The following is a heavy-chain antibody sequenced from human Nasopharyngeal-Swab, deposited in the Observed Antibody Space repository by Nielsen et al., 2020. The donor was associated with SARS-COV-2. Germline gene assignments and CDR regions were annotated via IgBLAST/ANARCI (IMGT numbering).Heavy chain of an antibody. CDR1: GGTFSRYA. CDR2: TIPMFGTT. Sequence: SLKISSTASGGTFSRYAISWVPQAPGHGLEWMAGTIPMFGTTDYVQRFQDRVTVTADDSTSTAYMELSSLGSEDTAMYYCVRGGIHCNSKSCYSHFDYWGQGTLVTVSS. CDR3: VRGGIHCNSKSCYSHFDY. J-gene: IGHJ4*02. V-gene: IGHV1-69*13. D-gene: IGHD2/OR15-2a*01.